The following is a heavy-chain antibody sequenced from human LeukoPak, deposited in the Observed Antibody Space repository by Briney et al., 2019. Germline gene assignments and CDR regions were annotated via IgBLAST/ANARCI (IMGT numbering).Heavy chain of an antibody. CDR2: ISYDGSNK. CDR3: GGVRGQIDP. J-gene: IGHJ5*02. CDR1: GFTFSSYG. Sequence: GGSLRLSYAASGFTFSSYGMHWVRQAPGKGLEWVAVISYDGSNKYYADSVKGRFTISRDNSKNTLHLQMNSLRAEDTAVYYCGGVRGQIDPWGQGTLVTVSS. V-gene: IGHV3-30*03. D-gene: IGHD3-10*01.